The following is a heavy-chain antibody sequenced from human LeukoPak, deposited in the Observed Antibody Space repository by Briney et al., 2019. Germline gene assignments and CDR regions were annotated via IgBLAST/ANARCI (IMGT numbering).Heavy chain of an antibody. Sequence: GASVKVSCKASGYTFTSYAISWVRQAPGQGLEWMGGIIPIFGTANYAQKFQGRVTIAADESTSTAYMELSSLRSEDTAVYYCARDPGDYGDYDGDDYWGQGTLSPSPQ. V-gene: IGHV1-69*13. CDR1: GYTFTSYA. CDR2: IIPIFGTA. J-gene: IGHJ4*02. CDR3: ARDPGDYGDYDGDDY. D-gene: IGHD4-17*01.